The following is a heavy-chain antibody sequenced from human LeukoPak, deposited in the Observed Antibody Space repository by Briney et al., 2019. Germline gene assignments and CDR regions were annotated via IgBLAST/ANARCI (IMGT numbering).Heavy chain of an antibody. CDR2: IYHSGST. CDR1: GYSISSGYY. CDR3: ARQDIVVVVAATPDDYYYYMDV. V-gene: IGHV4-38-2*02. Sequence: SETLSLTCTVSGYSISSGYYWGWIRQPPGKGLEWIGSIYHSGSTYYNPSLKSRVIISVDTSKNQFSLKLSSVTAADTAVYYCARQDIVVVVAATPDDYYYYMDVWGKGTTVTVSS. J-gene: IGHJ6*03. D-gene: IGHD2-15*01.